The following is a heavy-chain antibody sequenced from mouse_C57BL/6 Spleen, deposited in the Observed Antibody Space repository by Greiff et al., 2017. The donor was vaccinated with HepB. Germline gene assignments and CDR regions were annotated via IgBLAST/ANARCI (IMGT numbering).Heavy chain of an antibody. CDR1: GYTFTDYE. Sequence: VKLMESGAELVRPGASVTLSCKASGYTFTDYEMHWVKQTPVHGLEWIGAIDPSDSYTNYNQKFKGKATLTVDTSSSTAYMQLSSLTSEDSAVYYCARGYGNYGYFDVWGTGTTVTVSS. V-gene: IGHV1-15*01. CDR3: ARGYGNYGYFDV. D-gene: IGHD2-10*02. J-gene: IGHJ1*03. CDR2: IDPSDSYT.